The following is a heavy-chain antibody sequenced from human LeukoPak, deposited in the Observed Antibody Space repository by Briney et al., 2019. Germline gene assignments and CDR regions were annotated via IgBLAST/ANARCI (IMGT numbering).Heavy chain of an antibody. CDR2: VRYDGSNK. CDR1: GFTFSSCG. CDR3: AKETRGGFHY. J-gene: IGHJ4*02. D-gene: IGHD3-10*01. V-gene: IGHV3-30*02. Sequence: PGGFLRLSCAASGFTFSSCGMHWVRQAPGKGLEWVAFVRYDGSNKYYADSVKGRFTISRDNSKNTLYLQMNSLRAEDTAVYYCAKETRGGFHYWGQGTLVTVSS.